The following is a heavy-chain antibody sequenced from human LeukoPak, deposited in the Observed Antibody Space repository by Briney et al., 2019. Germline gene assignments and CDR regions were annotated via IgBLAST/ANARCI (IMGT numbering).Heavy chain of an antibody. J-gene: IGHJ3*02. Sequence: GGSLRLSCAASGFAFDDYGMSWVRQAPGKGLEWVSGINWNGGSTGYADSVKGRFTISRDNAKNSLYLQMNSLRAEDTALYHCARAVYYDFWSGSPDDAFDIWGQGTMVTVSS. CDR2: INWNGGST. CDR3: ARAVYYDFWSGSPDDAFDI. D-gene: IGHD3-3*01. V-gene: IGHV3-20*01. CDR1: GFAFDDYG.